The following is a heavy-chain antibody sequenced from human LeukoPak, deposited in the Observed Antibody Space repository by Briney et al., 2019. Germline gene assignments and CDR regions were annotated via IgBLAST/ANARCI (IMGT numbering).Heavy chain of an antibody. CDR2: INAGNGNT. J-gene: IGHJ4*02. CDR3: ANRLVPYDSSGYYSLGY. D-gene: IGHD3-22*01. Sequence: GASVKVSCKASGYTFTSYAMHWVRQAPGQRLEWMGWINAGNGNTKYSQKFQGRVTITRDTSASTAYMELSSLRSEDTAVYYCANRLVPYDSSGYYSLGYWGQGTLVTVSS. V-gene: IGHV1-3*01. CDR1: GYTFTSYA.